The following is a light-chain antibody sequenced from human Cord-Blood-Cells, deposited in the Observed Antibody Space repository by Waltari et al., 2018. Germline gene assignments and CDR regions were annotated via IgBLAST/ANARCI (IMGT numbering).Light chain of an antibody. Sequence: NFMLTQPHSVSESPGKTVTISCTRSSGSIASNYVQWYQQRPGSAPTTVIYEYNQLPSGVPDRFSGSIDSSANSASLTISGLKTEDEADYYCQSYDSSTWVFGGGTKLTVL. V-gene: IGLV6-57*03. CDR1: SGSIASNY. J-gene: IGLJ3*02. CDR2: EYN. CDR3: QSYDSSTWV.